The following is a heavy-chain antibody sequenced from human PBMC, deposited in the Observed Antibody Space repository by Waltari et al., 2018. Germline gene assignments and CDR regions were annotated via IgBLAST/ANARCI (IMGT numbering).Heavy chain of an antibody. D-gene: IGHD6-13*01. Sequence: EVQLVESGGGLVKPGGSLRLSCAASGFTFSSYSMNWVRQAPGKGLEWVSSISSSISYLYYPESVKGRCSISRDNSKNSLYLQMDSLRAEDTAVYYCARQYSSSWTLDYWGQGTLVTVSS. V-gene: IGHV3-21*01. CDR2: ISSSISYL. CDR1: GFTFSSYS. CDR3: ARQYSSSWTLDY. J-gene: IGHJ4*02.